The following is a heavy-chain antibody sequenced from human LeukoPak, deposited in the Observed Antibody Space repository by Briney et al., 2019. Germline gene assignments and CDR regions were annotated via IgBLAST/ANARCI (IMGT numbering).Heavy chain of an antibody. V-gene: IGHV4-59*11. D-gene: IGHD7-27*01. Sequence: SETLSLTCTVPGGSISSHCWSWIRQPPGKGLEWIGYIYYSGSTNYNPSLKSRVTISVDTSKNQFSLKLSSVTAADTAVYYCASAPGAYFDYWGQGTLVTVSS. J-gene: IGHJ4*02. CDR3: ASAPGAYFDY. CDR1: GGSISSHC. CDR2: IYYSGST.